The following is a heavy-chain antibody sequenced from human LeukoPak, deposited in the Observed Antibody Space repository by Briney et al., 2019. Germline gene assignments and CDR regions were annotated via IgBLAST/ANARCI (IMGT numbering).Heavy chain of an antibody. CDR3: ARVGYSGYV. D-gene: IGHD5-12*01. J-gene: IGHJ4*02. CDR2: IYYSGST. CDR1: GGSISSYY. Sequence: SETLSLTCTASGGSISSYYWSWIRQPPGKGLEWIGYIYYSGSTNYNPSLKSRVTISVDTSKNQFSLKLSSVTAADTAVYYCARVGYSGYVWGQGTLVTVSS. V-gene: IGHV4-59*01.